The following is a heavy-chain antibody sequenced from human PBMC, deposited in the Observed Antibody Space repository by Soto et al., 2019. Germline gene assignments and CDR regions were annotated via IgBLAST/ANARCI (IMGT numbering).Heavy chain of an antibody. Sequence: QVHLVQSGAEVKKPGASVNVSCKTSGYTFTRNGISWVRQAPGQGLEWMGWISPNSGNTRYAQKLQDRVIMTTDTSTSTAFIELRSLRSDNTAVYYCVKDRDSNSWPARDVWGPWTTVTVSS. D-gene: IGHD3-22*01. J-gene: IGHJ6*02. CDR2: ISPNSGNT. CDR1: GYTFTRNG. V-gene: IGHV1-18*01. CDR3: VKDRDSNSWPARDV.